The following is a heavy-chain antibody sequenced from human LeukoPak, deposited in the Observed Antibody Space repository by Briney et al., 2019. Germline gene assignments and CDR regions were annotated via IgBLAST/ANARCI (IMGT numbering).Heavy chain of an antibody. CDR3: ARGGVGVNWNYPQINGFDP. CDR2: ISAYNGNT. Sequence: ASVKVSCKASGYTFTSYGISWVRQAPGQGLEWMGWISAYNGNTNYAQKLQGRVTMTTDTSTSTAYMELRSLRSDDTAVYYCARGGVGVNWNYPQINGFDPWAREPLVTVSS. CDR1: GYTFTSYG. V-gene: IGHV1-18*01. J-gene: IGHJ5*02. D-gene: IGHD1-7*01.